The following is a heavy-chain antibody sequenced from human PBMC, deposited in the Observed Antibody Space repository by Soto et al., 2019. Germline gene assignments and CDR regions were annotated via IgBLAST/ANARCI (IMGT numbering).Heavy chain of an antibody. CDR3: TTDRGYSGSRFDY. D-gene: IGHD1-26*01. CDR2: FDPEDDET. V-gene: IGHV1-24*01. Sequence: ASVKVSCKVSGYTITKLSLHWVRQAPGKGLEWMGNFDPEDDETTYAQKFQGRVTMTGDTSTDTAYMELSSLRSEDTALYYCTTDRGYSGSRFDYWGQGTLVTVSS. J-gene: IGHJ4*02. CDR1: GYTITKLS.